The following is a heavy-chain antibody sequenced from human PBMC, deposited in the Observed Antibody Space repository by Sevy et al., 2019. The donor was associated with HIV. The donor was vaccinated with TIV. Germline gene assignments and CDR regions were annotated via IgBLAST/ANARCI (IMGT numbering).Heavy chain of an antibody. D-gene: IGHD4-17*01. Sequence: SETLSLTCTVSGGSISSGDYCWSWVRQAPGKGLEWIGYIYYSGSTYYNPSLKSRVTISVDTSKNQFSLKLSSVTAADTAVYYCAQTGDYGDYWGQGTLVTVSS. V-gene: IGHV4-30-4*01. CDR2: IYYSGST. CDR3: AQTGDYGDY. CDR1: GGSISSGDYC. J-gene: IGHJ4*02.